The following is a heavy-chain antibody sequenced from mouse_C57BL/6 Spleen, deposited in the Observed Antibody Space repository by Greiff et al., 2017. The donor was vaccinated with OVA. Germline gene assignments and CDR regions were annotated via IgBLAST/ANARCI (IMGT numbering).Heavy chain of an antibody. CDR2: IDPENGDT. D-gene: IGHD1-1*01. J-gene: IGHJ4*01. Sequence: VQLKESGAELVRPGASVKLSCTASGFNIKDDYMHWVKQRPEQGLEWIGWIDPENGDTEYASKFQGKATITADTSSNTAYLQLSSLTSEDTAVYYCTRYYYGSRPYYYAMDYWGQGTSVTVSS. CDR3: TRYYYGSRPYYYAMDY. V-gene: IGHV14-4*01. CDR1: GFNIKDDY.